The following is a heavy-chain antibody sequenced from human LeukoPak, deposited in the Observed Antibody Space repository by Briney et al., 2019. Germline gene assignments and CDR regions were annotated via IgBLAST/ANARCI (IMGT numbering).Heavy chain of an antibody. J-gene: IGHJ3*02. V-gene: IGHV3-30*03. Sequence: GGSLRLSCAASGFTFSSYGMHWVRQVPGKGLEWVAVISYDGSNKYYADSVRGRFTISRDNSKNTLYLQMNSLRAEDTAAYYCATYYYDSSGPLIDAFDIWGQGTMVTVSS. CDR3: ATYYYDSSGPLIDAFDI. CDR1: GFTFSSYG. D-gene: IGHD3-22*01. CDR2: ISYDGSNK.